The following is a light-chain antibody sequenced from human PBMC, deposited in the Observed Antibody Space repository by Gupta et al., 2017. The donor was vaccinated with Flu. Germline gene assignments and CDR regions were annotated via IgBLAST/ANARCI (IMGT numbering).Light chain of an antibody. CDR3: QQYGSSPLT. CDR1: RSVASNY. V-gene: IGKV3-20*01. Sequence: ERATLACRASRSVASNYLAWYQQKPGQAPRLVIYGASSRATGIPDRFSGSGSGTDFTLTISRLEPEDFAVYFCQQYGSSPLTFGGGTTVENK. CDR2: GAS. J-gene: IGKJ4*01.